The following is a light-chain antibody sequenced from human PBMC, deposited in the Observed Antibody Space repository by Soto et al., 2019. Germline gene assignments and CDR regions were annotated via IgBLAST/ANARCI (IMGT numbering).Light chain of an antibody. CDR2: NTN. Sequence: QSALTQPPSASGTPGQRVTISCTGSSSNIGANTVNWYHQFPGSAPQHLLNNTNHGPSGVPGRFSGSKSATSASLAISGLQSEDEADYYCAAWDGSLDVVLFGGGTKVTVL. V-gene: IGLV1-44*01. CDR3: AAWDGSLDVVL. CDR1: SSNIGANT. J-gene: IGLJ2*01.